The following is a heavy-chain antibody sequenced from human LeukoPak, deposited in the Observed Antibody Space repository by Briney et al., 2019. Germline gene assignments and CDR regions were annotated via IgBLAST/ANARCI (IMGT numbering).Heavy chain of an antibody. Sequence: GGSLRLSCAASGFTFSSYSMNWVRQAPGKGLEWVSSISSSSSYIYYADSVKGRFTISRDNAKNSLYLQMNSLRAEDTAVYYCARDGQLYSSSWWDAFDIWGQGTMVTVSS. CDR3: ARDGQLYSSSWWDAFDI. V-gene: IGHV3-21*01. CDR2: ISSSSSYI. CDR1: GFTFSSYS. J-gene: IGHJ3*02. D-gene: IGHD6-13*01.